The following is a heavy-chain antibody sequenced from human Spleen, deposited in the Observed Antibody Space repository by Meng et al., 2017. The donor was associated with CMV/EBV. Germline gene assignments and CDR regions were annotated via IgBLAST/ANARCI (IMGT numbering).Heavy chain of an antibody. V-gene: IGHV1-8*03. CDR2: MNPNSGDT. D-gene: IGHD2-8*02. Sequence: ASVKVSCKASGDTFSNYAISWVRQAPGQGLEWMGWMNPNSGDTVYAQKFQGRVTITRDTSINTAYMELSSLRSDDTAVYYCARSMDTSIWWGGQYGMDVWGQGTTVTVSS. CDR3: ARSMDTSIWWGGQYGMDV. J-gene: IGHJ6*02. CDR1: GDTFSNYA.